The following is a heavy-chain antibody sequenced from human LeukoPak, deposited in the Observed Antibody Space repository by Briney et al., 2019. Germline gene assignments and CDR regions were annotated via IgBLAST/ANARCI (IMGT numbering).Heavy chain of an antibody. V-gene: IGHV4-39*01. CDR1: GGSISSTSYF. Sequence: SETLSLTCSVSGGSISSTSYFWGWIRQPPGKGLEWIGSFPYTESTYYNPSLKSRVTISVDTSKNQFSLKLSSVIAADTAVYYCARRGSDWGQFDYWGQGTLVTVSS. CDR2: FPYTEST. D-gene: IGHD6-19*01. CDR3: ARRGSDWGQFDY. J-gene: IGHJ4*02.